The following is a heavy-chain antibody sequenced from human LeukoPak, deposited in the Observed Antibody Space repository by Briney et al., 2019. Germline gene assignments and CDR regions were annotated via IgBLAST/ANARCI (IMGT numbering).Heavy chain of an antibody. D-gene: IGHD3-3*01. J-gene: IGHJ6*03. CDR1: GFTFDDYG. V-gene: IGHV3-20*01. CDR2: INWNGGST. Sequence: GGSLRLSCAASGFTFDDYGMSWVRQAPGKGLEWVSGINWNGGSTGYADSVKGRFTISRDNAKNSLYLQMNSLRAEDTALYHCARVIRSGYYNYYYMDVWGKGTTVTVSS. CDR3: ARVIRSGYYNYYYMDV.